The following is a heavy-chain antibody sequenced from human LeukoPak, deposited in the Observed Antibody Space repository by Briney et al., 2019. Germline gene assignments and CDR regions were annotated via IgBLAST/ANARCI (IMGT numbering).Heavy chain of an antibody. CDR2: IYYSGNT. V-gene: IGHV4-39*07. Sequence: SETLSLTCTVSGGSISSSNYYWDWIRQPPGKGLEWIGSIYYSGNTYYNPSLKSRVTMSVDTSKNQFSLKLSSVTAADTAVYYCARAMNYYYNYMDVWGKGTTVTVSS. D-gene: IGHD3-10*01. CDR3: ARAMNYYYNYMDV. CDR1: GGSISSSNYY. J-gene: IGHJ6*03.